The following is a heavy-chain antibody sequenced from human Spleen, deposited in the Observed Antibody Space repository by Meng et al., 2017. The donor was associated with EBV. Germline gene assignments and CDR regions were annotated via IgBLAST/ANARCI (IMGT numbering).Heavy chain of an antibody. J-gene: IGHJ2*01. CDR2: ISAHNGNT. D-gene: IGHD3-3*02. Sequence: QVQLVQAGAEVKKPGASVKVSCKASGYTFTSFGITWVRQAPGQGLEWMGWISAHNGNTNYAQNLQGRVTMTADTSTSTAYMELRSLRSDDTAVYYCARDGVRLLASFDLWGRGTLVTVSS. CDR1: GYTFTSFG. CDR3: ARDGVRLLASFDL. V-gene: IGHV1-18*01.